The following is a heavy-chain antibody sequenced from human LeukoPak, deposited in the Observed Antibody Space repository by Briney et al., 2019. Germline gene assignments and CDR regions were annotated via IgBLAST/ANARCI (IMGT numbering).Heavy chain of an antibody. CDR3: ARGPHWDPHFDY. CDR2: INPNSGGT. Sequence: ASVKVSCKASGYTFTSYYMHWVRQAPGQGLEWMGWINPNSGGTNYAQKFQGRVTMTRDTSISTAYMEMSRLRSDDTAVYYCARGPHWDPHFDYWGQGTLVTVSS. J-gene: IGHJ4*02. D-gene: IGHD7-27*01. V-gene: IGHV1-2*02. CDR1: GYTFTSYY.